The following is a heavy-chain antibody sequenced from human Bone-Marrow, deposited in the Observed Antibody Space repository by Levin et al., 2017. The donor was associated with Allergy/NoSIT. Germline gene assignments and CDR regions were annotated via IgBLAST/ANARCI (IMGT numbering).Heavy chain of an antibody. V-gene: IGHV4-59*08. CDR2: ISYSGST. CDR3: ARQRVPGPH. J-gene: IGHJ1*01. Sequence: PSETLSLTCTVSGGSISGYYWSWIRQPPGKGLEWIGCISYSGSTNYNPSLESRVTISLDTPKNQFSLKLSSVTAADTAIYYCARQRVPGPHWGQGTLVTVSS. CDR1: GGSISGYY.